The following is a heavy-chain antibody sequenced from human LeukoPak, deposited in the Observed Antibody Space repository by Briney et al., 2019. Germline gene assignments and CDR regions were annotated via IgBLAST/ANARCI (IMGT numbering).Heavy chain of an antibody. Sequence: TGGSLRLSCAASGFTFSSYAMKWVRQTPGKGLEWVSSISGSGGSLYYADSVKGRFTISRDNSKNTFYLQMNSLRAEDTAIYYCAKDFVAVTAIGMYYSDYWGQGTLVTVSA. CDR1: GFTFSSYA. V-gene: IGHV3-23*01. CDR2: ISGSGGSL. D-gene: IGHD2-21*02. CDR3: AKDFVAVTAIGMYYSDY. J-gene: IGHJ4*02.